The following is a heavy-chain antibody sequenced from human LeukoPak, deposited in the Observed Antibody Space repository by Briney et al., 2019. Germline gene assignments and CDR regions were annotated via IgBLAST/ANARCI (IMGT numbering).Heavy chain of an antibody. CDR2: ISAYNGNT. CDR3: ARAGIQLWLYNWFDP. V-gene: IGHV1-18*04. J-gene: IGHJ5*02. D-gene: IGHD5-18*01. CDR1: GYTFTSYG. Sequence: GASVKVSCKASGYTFTSYGISWVRQAPGQGLEWMGWISAYNGNTNYAQKLQGRVTMTTDTSTSTAYMKLRSLRSDDTAVYYCARAGIQLWLYNWFDPWGQGTLVTVSS.